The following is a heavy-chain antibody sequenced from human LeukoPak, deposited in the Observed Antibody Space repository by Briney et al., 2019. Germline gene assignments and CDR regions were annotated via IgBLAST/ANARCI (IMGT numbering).Heavy chain of an antibody. CDR2: SNAGNGNT. D-gene: IGHD4-17*01. V-gene: IGHV1-3*02. CDR1: GYTFTSYA. Sequence: ASVTVTLKAAGYTFTSYAMHWVRQAHGQRLEWMGWSNAGNGNTKYSQEFQGRVTITRDTSASTAYMELSSLRSEDTAVYYCARGLGVTTGYWGQGTLVTVSS. J-gene: IGHJ4*02. CDR3: ARGLGVTTGY.